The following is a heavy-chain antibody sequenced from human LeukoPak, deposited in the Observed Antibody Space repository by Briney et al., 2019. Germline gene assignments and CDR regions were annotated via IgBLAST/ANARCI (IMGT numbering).Heavy chain of an antibody. V-gene: IGHV1-69*05. CDR2: IIPVFGTP. J-gene: IGHJ6*03. CDR1: GGTFNSYS. CDR3: ARVTLDNTPPYFSYMDV. Sequence: GSSVKVSCKASGGTFNSYSISWVRQAPGQGLEWMGGIIPVFGTPNYAQKFQGRVTITTDESTSTVHMEVSSLRSVDTAVYYCARVTLDNTPPYFSYMDVWGKGTTVTVSS. D-gene: IGHD2-15*01.